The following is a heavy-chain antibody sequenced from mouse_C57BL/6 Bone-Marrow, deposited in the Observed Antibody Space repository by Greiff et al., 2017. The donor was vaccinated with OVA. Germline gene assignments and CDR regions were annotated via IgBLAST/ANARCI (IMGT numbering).Heavy chain of an antibody. CDR2: IDPENGDT. J-gene: IGHJ4*01. D-gene: IGHD1-1*01. CDR1: GFNIKDDY. Sequence: EVKLVESGAELVRPGASVKLSCTASGFNIKDDYMHWVKQRPEQGLEWIGWIDPENGDTEYASKFQGKATITADTSSNTAYLQLSSLTSEDTAVYYCTSYYYGSSFYAMDYWGQGTSVTVSS. CDR3: TSYYYGSSFYAMDY. V-gene: IGHV14-4*01.